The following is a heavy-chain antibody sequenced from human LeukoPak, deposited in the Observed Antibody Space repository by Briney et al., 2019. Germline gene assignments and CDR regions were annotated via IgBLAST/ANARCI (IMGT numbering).Heavy chain of an antibody. Sequence: PSETLPLTCTVSGGSISSYYWSWIRQPPGKGLEWIGYIYYSGSTNYNPSLKSRVTISVDKSKNQFSLKLSSVTAADTAVYYCARESAVTTPSGFDYWGQGTLVTVSS. D-gene: IGHD4-17*01. V-gene: IGHV4-59*01. J-gene: IGHJ4*02. CDR2: IYYSGST. CDR1: GGSISSYY. CDR3: ARESAVTTPSGFDY.